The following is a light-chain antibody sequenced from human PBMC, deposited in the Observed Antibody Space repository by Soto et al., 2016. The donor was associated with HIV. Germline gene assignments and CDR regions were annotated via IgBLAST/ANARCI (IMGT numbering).Light chain of an antibody. CDR3: QQTYNTRMYT. CDR1: QSISKY. V-gene: IGKV1-39*01. CDR2: AAS. Sequence: DIQLTQSPSSLSASVGDRVTITCRSSQSISKYLNWYQQKPGKAPKLLIYAASSLQSGVPSRFSGSESGTDFTLTISSLQPEDFAPYYCQQTYNTRMYTFGQGTKLEIK. J-gene: IGKJ2*01.